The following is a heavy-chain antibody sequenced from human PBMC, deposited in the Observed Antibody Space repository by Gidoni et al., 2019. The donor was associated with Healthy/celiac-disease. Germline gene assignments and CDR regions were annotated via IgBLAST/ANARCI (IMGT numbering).Heavy chain of an antibody. D-gene: IGHD6-6*01. CDR1: GSTFSSYA. J-gene: IGHJ6*02. CDR2: ISYDGSNK. Sequence: QVQLVESGGGVVQPGRSLRLSCAASGSTFSSYAMHWVRQAPGKGLEWVAVISYDGSNKYYADSVKGRFTISRDNSKNTLYLQMNSLRAEDTAVYYCARSSRRIAARPQYYYGMDVWGQGTTVTVSS. V-gene: IGHV3-30*04. CDR3: ARSSRRIAARPQYYYGMDV.